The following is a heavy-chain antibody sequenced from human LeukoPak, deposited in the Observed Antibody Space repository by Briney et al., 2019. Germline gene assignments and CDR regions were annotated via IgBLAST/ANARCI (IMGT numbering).Heavy chain of an antibody. J-gene: IGHJ6*03. CDR1: GFTFSSYS. CDR3: AREEVDPYYYYYMDV. Sequence: GGSLRLSCAASGFTFSSYSMNRVRQAPGKGLEWVSYISSSSSTIYYADSVKGRFIISRDNAKNSLYLQMNSLRAEDTAVYYCAREEVDPYYYYYMDVWGKGTTVTISS. D-gene: IGHD1-26*01. CDR2: ISSSSSTI. V-gene: IGHV3-48*01.